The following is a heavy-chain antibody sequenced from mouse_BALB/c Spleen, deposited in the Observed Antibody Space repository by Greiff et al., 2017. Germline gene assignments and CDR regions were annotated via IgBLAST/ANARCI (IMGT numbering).Heavy chain of an antibody. Sequence: QVQLQQSGAELARPGASVKMSCKASGYTFTSYTMHWVKQRPGQGLEWIGYINPSSGYTNYNQKFKDKATLTADKSSSTDYMQLSSLTSEDSAVYYCARCGNALYAIDYWGQGTSVTVSA. CDR3: ARCGNALYAIDY. J-gene: IGHJ4*01. V-gene: IGHV1-4*01. CDR1: GYTFTSYT. D-gene: IGHD1-1*02. CDR2: INPSSGYT.